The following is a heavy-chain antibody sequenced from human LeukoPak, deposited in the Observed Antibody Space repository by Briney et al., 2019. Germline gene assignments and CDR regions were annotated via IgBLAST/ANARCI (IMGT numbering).Heavy chain of an antibody. Sequence: FXNYGISXARQAPGQGLEWVGWISAYNGNTNYAQKLQGRVTMTTDTSTSTAYMELRSLRSDDTAVYYCAREIRSSIYYYGMDVWGQGTTVTVSS. CDR1: FXNYG. CDR2: ISAYNGNT. V-gene: IGHV1-18*01. J-gene: IGHJ6*02. D-gene: IGHD3-16*01. CDR3: AREIRSSIYYYGMDV.